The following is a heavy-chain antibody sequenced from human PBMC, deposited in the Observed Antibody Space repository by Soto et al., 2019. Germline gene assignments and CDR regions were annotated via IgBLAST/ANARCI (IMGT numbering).Heavy chain of an antibody. J-gene: IGHJ6*02. Sequence: GGSLRLSCAASGFTFSSYWMSWVRQAPGKGLEWVANIKQDGSEKYYVDSVKGRFTISRDNAKNSLYLQMNSLRAEDTAVYYCARVPHQPGIAAPLGDGMDVWGQGTTVTVSS. D-gene: IGHD6-13*01. CDR1: GFTFSSYW. V-gene: IGHV3-7*01. CDR3: ARVPHQPGIAAPLGDGMDV. CDR2: IKQDGSEK.